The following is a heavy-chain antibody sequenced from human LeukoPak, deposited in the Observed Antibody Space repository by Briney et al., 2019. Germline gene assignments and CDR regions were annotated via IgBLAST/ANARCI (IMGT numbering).Heavy chain of an antibody. J-gene: IGHJ4*02. CDR1: GFTFSSST. D-gene: IGHD2-15*01. CDR3: ARVMGGGYCSGGSCYSPFDY. CDR2: ISSSGTYI. V-gene: IGHV3-21*01. Sequence: GGSLRLSCAASGFTFSSSTMSWVRQAPGKGLEWVSSISSSGTYIYSADSVKGRFTISRDNAKNSLYLQMNSLRAADTAVYYCARVMGGGYCSGGSCYSPFDYWGQGTLVTVSS.